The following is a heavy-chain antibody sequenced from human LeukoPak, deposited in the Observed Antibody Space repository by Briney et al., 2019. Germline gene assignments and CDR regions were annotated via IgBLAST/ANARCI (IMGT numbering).Heavy chain of an antibody. V-gene: IGHV1-46*01. CDR3: ARDGSAVGDYYYYYYMDV. CDR1: GYTFTSYY. CDR2: INPSGGST. J-gene: IGHJ6*03. Sequence: GASVKVSCKASGYTFTSYYMHWVRQAPGQGLEWMGIINPSGGSTSYAQKFQGRVTMTRDMSTSTVYMELSSLRSEDTAVYYCARDGSAVGDYYYYYYMDVWGKGTTVTVSS. D-gene: IGHD6-19*01.